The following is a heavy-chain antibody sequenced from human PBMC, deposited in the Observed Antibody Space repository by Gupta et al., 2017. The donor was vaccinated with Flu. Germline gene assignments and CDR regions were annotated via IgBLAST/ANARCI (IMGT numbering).Heavy chain of an antibody. V-gene: IGHV3-7*01. J-gene: IGHJ4*02. CDR3: ARDGEFDY. CDR1: GFNFTPYW. Sequence: EVHLVESGGSLVQPGGSLRLSCAASGFNFTPYWMPWVRKAPGKGLEWVATMKQDGTEIYYVDSVNGRFTISRDNAKNSVYLQMNSLRAEDTAVYYCARDGEFDYWGQGTLVTVSS. D-gene: IGHD3-10*01. CDR2: MKQDGTEI.